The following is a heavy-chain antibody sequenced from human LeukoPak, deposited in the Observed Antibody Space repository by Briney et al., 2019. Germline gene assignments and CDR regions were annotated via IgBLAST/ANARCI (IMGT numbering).Heavy chain of an antibody. J-gene: IGHJ4*02. D-gene: IGHD5-12*01. CDR1: GFTSSSYA. V-gene: IGHV3-23*01. Sequence: GGSLRLSCAASGFTSSSYAMRWVRQAPGKGLEWVSAISGSGGSTYYADSVKGRFTISSDNSKNTLYLEMNSLRAEDTAVYSCAKCGPRVATIGAFDYWGQGTLVTVSS. CDR3: AKCGPRVATIGAFDY. CDR2: ISGSGGST.